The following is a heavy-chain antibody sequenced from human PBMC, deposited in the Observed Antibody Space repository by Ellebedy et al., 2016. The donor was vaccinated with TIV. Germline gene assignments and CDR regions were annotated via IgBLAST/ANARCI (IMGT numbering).Heavy chain of an antibody. CDR1: GGSISSYY. CDR2: IYYSGST. D-gene: IGHD6-13*01. CDR3: ARRIAASTGYYYHGMDV. Sequence: SETLSLTCTVSGGSISSYYWSWIRQPPGKGLEWIGYIYYSGSTNYNPSLKSRVTISVDTSKNQFYLKLSSVTAADTAVYYCARRIAASTGYYYHGMDVWGQGTTVTVSS. V-gene: IGHV4-59*01. J-gene: IGHJ6*02.